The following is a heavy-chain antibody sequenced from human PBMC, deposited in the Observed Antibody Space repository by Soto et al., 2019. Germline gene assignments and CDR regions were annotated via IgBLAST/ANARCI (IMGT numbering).Heavy chain of an antibody. J-gene: IGHJ6*01. Sequence: QVQLVESGGGVVQPGRSLTVSCAASGISISTYAMHWVRQAPGKGLEWVAVISQDGSVKYYADSVKGRFTISRDNPKNTLFXXXNSXXXXXXXXXXXXXRQQNYYY. V-gene: IGHV3-30*03. CDR1: GISISTYA. D-gene: IGHD6-13*01. CDR2: ISQDGSVK. CDR3: XXRQQNYYY.